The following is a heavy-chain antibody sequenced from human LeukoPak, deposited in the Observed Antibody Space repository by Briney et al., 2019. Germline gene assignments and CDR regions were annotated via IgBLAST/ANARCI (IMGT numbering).Heavy chain of an antibody. CDR2: INHSGST. J-gene: IGHJ6*02. V-gene: IGHV4-34*01. CDR1: GGSFSGYY. D-gene: IGHD3-9*01. Sequence: SETLSLTCAVYGGSFSGYYLSWIRQPPGKGLEWIGEINHSGSTNYNPSLKSRVTISVDTSKNQFSLKLSSVTAADTAVDYCARDSDELRYFDWPRMDVWGQGTTVTVSS. CDR3: ARDSDELRYFDWPRMDV.